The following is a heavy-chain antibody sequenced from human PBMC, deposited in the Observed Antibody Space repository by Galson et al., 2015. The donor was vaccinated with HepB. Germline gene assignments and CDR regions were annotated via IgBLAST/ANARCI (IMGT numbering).Heavy chain of an antibody. CDR1: GLSFNKYG. J-gene: IGHJ5*02. V-gene: IGHV3-33*08. CDR3: ATELRHNSGWFALDL. Sequence: SLRLSCAASGLSFNKYGLHWVRQAPGKGLEWLSVIWRDGSKKYYADSVKGRFTISRDNSKSILYLQMKSLRTEDTAMYYCATELRHNSGWFALDLWGQGALVTVSS. CDR2: IWRDGSKK. D-gene: IGHD6-19*01.